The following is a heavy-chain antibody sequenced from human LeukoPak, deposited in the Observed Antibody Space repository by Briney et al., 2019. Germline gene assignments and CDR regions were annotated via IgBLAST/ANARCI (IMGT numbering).Heavy chain of an antibody. CDR2: IYYSGST. V-gene: IGHV4-59*01. Sequence: SETLSLTCTVSGGSISSYYWSWIRQPPGKGLEWTGYIYYSGSTNYNPSLKSRVTISVDTSKNQFSLKLSSVTAADTAVYYCAREGGGYDYSNWFDPWGQGTLVTVSS. CDR3: AREGGGYDYSNWFDP. J-gene: IGHJ5*02. CDR1: GGSISSYY. D-gene: IGHD5-12*01.